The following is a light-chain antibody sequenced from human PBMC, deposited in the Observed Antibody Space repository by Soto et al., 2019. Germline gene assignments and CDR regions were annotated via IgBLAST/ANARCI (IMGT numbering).Light chain of an antibody. CDR1: QSLSSS. CDR3: HQRSNWWT. Sequence: EIVLTQSPATLSLFPGERATLSCRASQSLSSSLAWYQQKPGQAPRVLIYDTSSRATGIPARFSGSGSGTDFTLTISSLEHEDSAFYYCHQRSNWWTFGQGTRVEIK. J-gene: IGKJ1*01. V-gene: IGKV3-11*01. CDR2: DTS.